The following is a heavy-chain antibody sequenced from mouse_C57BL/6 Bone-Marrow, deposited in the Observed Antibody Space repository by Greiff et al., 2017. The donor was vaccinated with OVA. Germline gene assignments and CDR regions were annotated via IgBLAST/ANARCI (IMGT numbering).Heavy chain of an antibody. D-gene: IGHD3-2*02. CDR1: GYTFTSYW. V-gene: IGHV1-53*01. Sequence: QVQLQQPGTELVKPGASVKLSCKASGYTFTSYWMHWVKQRPGQGLEWIGNINPSNGGTNYNEKFKSKATLTVDKSSSTASMQLSSLTSEDSAVYYCARSPRQLRLHYAMDYWGQGTSVTVSS. CDR2: INPSNGGT. J-gene: IGHJ4*01. CDR3: ARSPRQLRLHYAMDY.